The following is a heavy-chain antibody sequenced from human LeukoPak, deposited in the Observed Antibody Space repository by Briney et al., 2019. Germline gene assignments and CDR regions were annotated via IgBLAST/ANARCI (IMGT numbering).Heavy chain of an antibody. CDR1: GFTFSSYW. CDR3: ARLPTVNRYYYYYMDV. J-gene: IGHJ6*03. V-gene: IGHV3-74*01. Sequence: GGSLRLSCAASGFTFSSYWMHWVRQAPGKGLVWVSRINSDGSSTSYADSVKGRFTISRDNARNTLYLQMNSLRAEDTAVYYCARLPTVNRYYYYYMDVWGKGTTVTVSS. D-gene: IGHD4-11*01. CDR2: INSDGSST.